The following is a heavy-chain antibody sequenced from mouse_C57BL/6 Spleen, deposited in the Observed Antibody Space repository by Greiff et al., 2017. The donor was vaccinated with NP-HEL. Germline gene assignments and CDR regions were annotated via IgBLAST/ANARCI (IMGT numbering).Heavy chain of an antibody. CDR3: AREGYDYASFAY. Sequence: KFKSKATLTVDTSSSTAYMQLSSLTSEDSAVYYCAREGYDYASFAYWGQGTLVTVSA. J-gene: IGHJ3*01. D-gene: IGHD2-4*01. V-gene: IGHV1-55*01.